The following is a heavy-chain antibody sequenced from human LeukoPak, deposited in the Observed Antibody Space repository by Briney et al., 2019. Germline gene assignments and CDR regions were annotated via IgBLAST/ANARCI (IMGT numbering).Heavy chain of an antibody. CDR1: GGTFSSYA. V-gene: IGHV1-69*13. J-gene: IGHJ4*02. D-gene: IGHD4-17*01. Sequence: SVKVSCKASGGTFSSYAISWVRQAPGQGLEWMGGIIPIFGTANYAQKFQGRVTVTADESTSTAYMELSSLRSEDTAVYYCARDSDYGDYFVYWGQGTLVTVSS. CDR2: IIPIFGTA. CDR3: ARDSDYGDYFVY.